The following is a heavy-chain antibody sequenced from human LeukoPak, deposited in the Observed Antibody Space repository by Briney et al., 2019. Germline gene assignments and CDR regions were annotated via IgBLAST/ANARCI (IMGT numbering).Heavy chain of an antibody. V-gene: IGHV3-48*01. CDR3: ASTGVVGATSY. CDR2: ISSSSSTI. D-gene: IGHD1-26*01. Sequence: HAGGSLRLSCAASGFTFSSYSMNWVRQAPGKGQEWVSYISSSSSTIYYADSVKGRFTISRDNAKNSLYLQMNSLRAEDTAVYYCASTGVVGATSYWGQGTLVTVSS. CDR1: GFTFSSYS. J-gene: IGHJ4*02.